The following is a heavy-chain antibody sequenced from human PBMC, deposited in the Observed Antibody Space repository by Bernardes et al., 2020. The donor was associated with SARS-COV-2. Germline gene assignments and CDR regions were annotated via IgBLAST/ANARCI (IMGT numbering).Heavy chain of an antibody. V-gene: IGHV3-48*02. J-gene: IGHJ6*02. D-gene: IGHD3-22*01. Sequence: LRLSCAASGFTFSSYSMNWVRQAPGKGLEWVSYISSSSSTIYYADSVKGRFTISRDNAKNSLYLQMNSLRDEDTAVYYCAREGMGITMIVVVIPYGMDVWGQGTTVTVSS. CDR2: ISSSSSTI. CDR3: AREGMGITMIVVVIPYGMDV. CDR1: GFTFSSYS.